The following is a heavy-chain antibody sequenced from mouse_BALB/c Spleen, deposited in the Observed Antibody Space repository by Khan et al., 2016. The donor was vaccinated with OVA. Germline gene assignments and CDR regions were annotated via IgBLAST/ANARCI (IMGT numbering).Heavy chain of an antibody. J-gene: IGHJ3*01. V-gene: IGHV1-7*01. Sequence: VQLQQSGAELAKPGASVKMSCKASGYTFTSYWMHWVKQRPGQGLEWIGYINPSTGYTEYNPRFQDKATLTADKSSSTAYMQLSSLTSEESAVYYCANHGSSSAWLTYWGQGTLVTVSA. CDR2: INPSTGYT. CDR3: ANHGSSSAWLTY. CDR1: GYTFTSYW. D-gene: IGHD1-1*01.